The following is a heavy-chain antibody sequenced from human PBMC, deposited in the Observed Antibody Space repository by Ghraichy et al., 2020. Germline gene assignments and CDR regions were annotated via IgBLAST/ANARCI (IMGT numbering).Heavy chain of an antibody. CDR1: GGSIRSYY. V-gene: IGHV4-59*01. CDR2: IYYSGSP. Sequence: SETLSLTCTVSGGSIRSYYWSWIRQPPGKGLEWMGYIYYSGSPNYNPALKSRVTISVDTSKNQFSLKLTSVTAADQAVYYCASHDLRDYFDYWCQGTLVTVSS. CDR3: ASHDLRDYFDY. J-gene: IGHJ4*02. D-gene: IGHD4-17*01.